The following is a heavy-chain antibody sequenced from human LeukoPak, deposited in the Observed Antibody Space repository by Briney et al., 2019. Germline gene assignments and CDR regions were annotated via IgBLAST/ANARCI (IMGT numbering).Heavy chain of an antibody. CDR3: ARDITEKSYYDILTGYYSTGFDY. Sequence: ASVKVSCKASGYTFTGYYMHWVRQAPGQGLEWMGWINPNSGGTNYAQKFQGWVTMTRDTSISTAYMELSRLRSDDTAVYYCARDITEKSYYDILTGYYSTGFDYWGQGTLVTVSS. D-gene: IGHD3-9*01. J-gene: IGHJ4*02. V-gene: IGHV1-2*04. CDR2: INPNSGGT. CDR1: GYTFTGYY.